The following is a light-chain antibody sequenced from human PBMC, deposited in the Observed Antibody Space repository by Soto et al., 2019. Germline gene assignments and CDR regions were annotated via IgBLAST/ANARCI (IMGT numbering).Light chain of an antibody. V-gene: IGKV1-39*01. Sequence: DIQMTQSPSSLSASVGDRVTITCRTSQSISNYLNWYQQKPGKAPKLLIYAASSLQSGVPSRFSGSGSGTDFTLTISSPQPEDFATYYCQQTYSTPPTFGHGTTLEIK. CDR2: AAS. CDR3: QQTYSTPPT. J-gene: IGKJ2*01. CDR1: QSISNY.